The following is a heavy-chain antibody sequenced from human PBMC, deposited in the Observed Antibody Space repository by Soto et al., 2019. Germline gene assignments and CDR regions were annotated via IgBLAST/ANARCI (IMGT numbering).Heavy chain of an antibody. J-gene: IGHJ6*02. CDR2: ISSSSSYI. V-gene: IGHV3-21*01. Sequence: PWGSLRLSCSASGFTFSSYSMNWFRQAPGKGLEWVSSISSSSSYIYYADSVKGRFTISRDNAKNSLYLQMNSLRAEDTAVYYCARALGGYDFWSGYYLDHYYYYGMDVWGQGTTVTVSS. D-gene: IGHD3-3*01. CDR1: GFTFSSYS. CDR3: ARALGGYDFWSGYYLDHYYYYGMDV.